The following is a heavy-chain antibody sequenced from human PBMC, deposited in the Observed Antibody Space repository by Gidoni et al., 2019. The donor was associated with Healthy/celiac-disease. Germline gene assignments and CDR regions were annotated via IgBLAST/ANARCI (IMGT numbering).Heavy chain of an antibody. CDR1: GGTFSSYT. Sequence: QVQLVQSGAEGTKPGSSVKVSCKASGGTFSSYTISWVRQGPGQGLEWMGRIIPILGIANYAQKFQGRVTITADKSTSTAYMELSSLRSEDTAVYYCVDSSSSGKGCWGQGTLVTVSS. J-gene: IGHJ4*02. CDR3: VDSSSSGKGC. D-gene: IGHD6-6*01. V-gene: IGHV1-69*02. CDR2: IIPILGIA.